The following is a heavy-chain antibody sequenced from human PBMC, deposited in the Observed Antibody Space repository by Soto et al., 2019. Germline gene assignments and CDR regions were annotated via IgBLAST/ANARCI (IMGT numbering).Heavy chain of an antibody. CDR2: IYYSGST. Sequence: SETLSLTCTVSGGSISSSSYYWGWIRQPPGKGLEWIGSIYYSGSTYYNPSLKSRVTISVDTSKNQFSLKLSSVTAADTAVYYCATGTPTRNYYYYMDVWGKGTTVTVS. V-gene: IGHV4-39*01. D-gene: IGHD4-17*01. J-gene: IGHJ6*03. CDR1: GGSISSSSYY. CDR3: ATGTPTRNYYYYMDV.